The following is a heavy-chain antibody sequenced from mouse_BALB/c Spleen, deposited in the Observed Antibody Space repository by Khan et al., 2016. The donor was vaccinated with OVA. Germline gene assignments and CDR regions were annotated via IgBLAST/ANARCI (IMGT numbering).Heavy chain of an antibody. D-gene: IGHD2-4*01. CDR2: ISYSGNT. J-gene: IGHJ3*01. CDR1: GHSITSEFA. V-gene: IGHV3-2*02. Sequence: EVQLQESGPGLVKPSQSLSLTCTVTGHSITSEFAWNWIRQFPGNKLEWMGYISYSGNTRYNPSLKSLISITRDTSRNQFFLQLNSVTTEDTATYYGARKDYYDYDPFPYWGQGTLVTVSA. CDR3: ARKDYYDYDPFPY.